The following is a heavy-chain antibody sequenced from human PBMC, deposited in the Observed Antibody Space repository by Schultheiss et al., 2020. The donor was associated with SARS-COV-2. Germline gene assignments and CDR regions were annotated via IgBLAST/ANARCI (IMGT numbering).Heavy chain of an antibody. Sequence: ASVKVSCKTSGYTFADFGISWVRQAPGQGLEWMGWISAYNGNTNYAQKFQGRVTITADESTSTAYMELSSLRSEDTAVYYCARGDRNADFGVVIGNYYYYGMDVWGQGTTVTVSS. J-gene: IGHJ6*02. CDR1: GYTFADFG. D-gene: IGHD3-3*01. CDR3: ARGDRNADFGVVIGNYYYYGMDV. CDR2: ISAYNGNT. V-gene: IGHV1-18*01.